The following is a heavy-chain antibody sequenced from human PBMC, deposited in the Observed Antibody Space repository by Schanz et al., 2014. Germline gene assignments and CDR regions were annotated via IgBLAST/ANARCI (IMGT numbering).Heavy chain of an antibody. CDR2: ISSSSSYI. J-gene: IGHJ6*03. V-gene: IGHV3-21*02. D-gene: IGHD2-21*02. CDR3: ARPSDSSWYMDV. Sequence: EVKLLESGGHLVQPGGSLRLSCVASGFIFSAYTMNWVRQAPGKGLEWVSSISSSSSYISYADSVKGRFTISRDNAKNSLYLQMNSLRAEDTAVYYCARPSDSSWYMDVWGKGTTVTVSS. CDR1: GFIFSAYT.